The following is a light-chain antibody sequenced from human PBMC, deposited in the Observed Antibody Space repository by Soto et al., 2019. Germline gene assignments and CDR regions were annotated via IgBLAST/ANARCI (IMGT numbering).Light chain of an antibody. CDR2: FAS. J-gene: IGKJ1*01. Sequence: EIVLSQSPGTLSLSPGERATLSCRASHTVGSLLAWYQQKPGQAPRLLIYFASTRATGIPDRFSGSGSGTDFTLTIDSLEPEDFALFYCQQRSSWPWTFGQGTKVDI. CDR3: QQRSSWPWT. CDR1: HTVGSL. V-gene: IGKV3-11*01.